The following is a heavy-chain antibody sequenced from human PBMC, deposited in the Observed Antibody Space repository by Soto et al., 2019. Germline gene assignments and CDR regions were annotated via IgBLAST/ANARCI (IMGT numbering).Heavy chain of an antibody. D-gene: IGHD3-9*01. CDR2: IYPGDSDT. V-gene: IGHV5-51*01. J-gene: IGHJ3*02. Sequence: GESLKISCKGSGYSFTSYWIGWVRQMPGKGLEWMGIIYPGDSDTRNSPSFQGQVTISADKSISTAYLQWSSLKASDTAMYYCARAYYDILTGQTDAFDIWGQGTMVTVSS. CDR1: GYSFTSYW. CDR3: ARAYYDILTGQTDAFDI.